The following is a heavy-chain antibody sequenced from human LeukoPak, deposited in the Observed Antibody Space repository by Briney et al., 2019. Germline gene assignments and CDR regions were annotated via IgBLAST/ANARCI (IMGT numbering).Heavy chain of an antibody. J-gene: IGHJ4*02. CDR2: ISSSSSYI. CDR1: GFTFSSYS. CDR3: ATGPNGDYFAY. D-gene: IGHD4-17*01. V-gene: IGHV3-21*01. Sequence: SGGSLRLXCAASGFTFSSYSMNWVRQAPGKGLEWGSSISSSSSYIYYADSGKGRFTISRDNAKNSLYLQMNSLRAEDTAVYYCATGPNGDYFAYWGQGTLVTVSS.